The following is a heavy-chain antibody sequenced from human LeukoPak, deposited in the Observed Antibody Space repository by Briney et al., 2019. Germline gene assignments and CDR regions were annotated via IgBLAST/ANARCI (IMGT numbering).Heavy chain of an antibody. CDR2: IGWNSGSI. CDR1: GFTFHDTA. D-gene: IGHD2/OR15-2a*01. V-gene: IGHV3-9*01. Sequence: PGRSLRLSCTASGFTFHDTAMHWVRQRPGQGLEWVSGIGWNSGSIGYADSVKGRFTISRDNAKNSVYLQMNSLRDEDTAVYYCTSLSNSYGMDVWGQGTTATVSS. J-gene: IGHJ6*02. CDR3: TSLSNSYGMDV.